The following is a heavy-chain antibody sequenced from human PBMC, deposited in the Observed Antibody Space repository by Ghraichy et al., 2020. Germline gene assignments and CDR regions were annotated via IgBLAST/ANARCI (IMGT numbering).Heavy chain of an antibody. J-gene: IGHJ4*02. V-gene: IGHV4-31*03. Sequence: SQTLSLTCTVSGGSTSSGGHYWSWIRQHPGKGLEWIGFVFNSGTSYYNPSLKNRISISADTSKNQFYLTMTSMTAADTAVYYCARDGGYFLGFDSWGQGTLVTVSS. D-gene: IGHD3-22*01. CDR1: GGSTSSGGHY. CDR3: ARDGGYFLGFDS. CDR2: VFNSGTS.